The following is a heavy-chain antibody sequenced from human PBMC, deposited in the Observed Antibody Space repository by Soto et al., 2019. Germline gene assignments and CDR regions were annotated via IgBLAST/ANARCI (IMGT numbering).Heavy chain of an antibody. CDR3: TRDSQWLVQAYGVDA. J-gene: IGHJ6*02. D-gene: IGHD6-19*01. CDR1: GFTFGDYT. Sequence: EVQLVEAGGGLVQPGRSRRLSCTASGFTFGDYTMSWVRQAPGKGLEWVGFIRSKAYGGIRRYAASVEGRFTISRDDSKSIVYLQMNSLKTEDAGVYYCTRDSQWLVQAYGVDAWGQGTTVTVSS. CDR2: IRSKAYGGIR. V-gene: IGHV3-49*04.